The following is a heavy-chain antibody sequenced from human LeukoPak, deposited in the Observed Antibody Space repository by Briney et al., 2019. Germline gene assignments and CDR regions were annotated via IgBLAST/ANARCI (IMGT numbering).Heavy chain of an antibody. J-gene: IGHJ4*02. CDR1: GYSFTSYW. CDR2: IYPGDSVT. D-gene: IGHD6-19*01. Sequence: GESLKISCKGSGYSFTSYWIGWVRQMAGKGLEWTGIIYPGDSVTRYSPSFQGQVTIAADKSISTAYLQWSSLKASETAMYYGARPVRDSRGWFFDYWGQGTLVTVSS. CDR3: ARPVRDSRGWFFDY. V-gene: IGHV5-51*01.